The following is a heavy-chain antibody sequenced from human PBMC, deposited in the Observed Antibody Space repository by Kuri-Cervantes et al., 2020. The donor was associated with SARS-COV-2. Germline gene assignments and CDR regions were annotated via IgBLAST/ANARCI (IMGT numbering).Heavy chain of an antibody. V-gene: IGHV4-39*01. Sequence: GSLRLSCTVSGGSISSSSYYWGWIRQPPGKGLEWIGSIYYSGSTYYNPSLKSRATISVDTSKNQFSLKLSSVTAADTAVYYCAKSRGYSYGYQTRYYYYMDVWGKGTTVTVSS. J-gene: IGHJ6*03. CDR3: AKSRGYSYGYQTRYYYYMDV. CDR1: GGSISSSSYY. CDR2: IYYSGST. D-gene: IGHD5-18*01.